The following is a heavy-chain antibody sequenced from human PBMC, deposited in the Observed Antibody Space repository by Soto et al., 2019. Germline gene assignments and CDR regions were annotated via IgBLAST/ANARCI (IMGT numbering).Heavy chain of an antibody. CDR3: ARWKHAARPKLRGDY. J-gene: IGHJ4*02. V-gene: IGHV3-7*01. Sequence: PGGSLRLSCAASGFTFSSYWMSWVRQAPGKGLEWVANIKQDGSEKYYVDSVKGRFTISRDNAKNSLYLQMNSLRAEDTAVYYCARWKHAARPKLRGDYWGQGTLVTVSS. CDR1: GFTFSSYW. CDR2: IKQDGSEK. D-gene: IGHD6-6*01.